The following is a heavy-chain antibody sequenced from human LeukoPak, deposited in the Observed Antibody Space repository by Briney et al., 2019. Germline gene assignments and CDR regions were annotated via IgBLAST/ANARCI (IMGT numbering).Heavy chain of an antibody. D-gene: IGHD6-13*01. CDR2: IYPGDSDT. V-gene: IGHV5-51*01. J-gene: IGHJ5*02. Sequence: GESLKISCKGSGYSFTSYWIGWVRQMPGKGLEWMGIIYPGDSDTRYSPSFQGQVTISADKSISTAYLQWSSLKVSDTAMYYCARHPGAAAGSGDWFDPWGQGTLVTVSS. CDR3: ARHPGAAAGSGDWFDP. CDR1: GYSFTSYW.